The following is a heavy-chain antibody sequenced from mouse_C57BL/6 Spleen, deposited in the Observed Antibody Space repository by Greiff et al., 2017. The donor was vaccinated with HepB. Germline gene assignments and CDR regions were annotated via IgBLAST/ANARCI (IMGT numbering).Heavy chain of an antibody. D-gene: IGHD1-1*01. V-gene: IGHV1-39*01. CDR1: GYSFTDYN. CDR3: ASYYGSSPYFDY. CDR2: INPNYGTT. J-gene: IGHJ2*01. Sequence: EVKVVESGPELVKPGASVKISCKASGYSFTDYNMNWVKQSNGKSLEWIGVINPNYGTTSYNQKFKGKATLTVDQSSSTAYMQLNSLTSEDSAVYYCASYYGSSPYFDYWGQGTTLTVSS.